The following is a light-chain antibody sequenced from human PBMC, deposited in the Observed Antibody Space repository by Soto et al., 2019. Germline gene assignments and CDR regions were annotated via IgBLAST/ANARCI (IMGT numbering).Light chain of an antibody. V-gene: IGKV1-9*01. CDR1: QGISSY. Sequence: IQLTQSPSSLSASIGDRVTITCRASQGISSYLAWYRQKAGKAPELLIEAASTLQSGVPSRFSGSGSGTDFALTISSLQPEDFATYYCQQLKRYPLSFGGGTKEDIK. J-gene: IGKJ4*01. CDR2: AAS. CDR3: QQLKRYPLS.